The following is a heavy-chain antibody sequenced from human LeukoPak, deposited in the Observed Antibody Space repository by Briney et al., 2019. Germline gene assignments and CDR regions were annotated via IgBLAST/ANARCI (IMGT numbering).Heavy chain of an antibody. CDR1: GFTFSSYS. J-gene: IGHJ6*03. D-gene: IGHD6-19*01. CDR3: ARRSSGWYYYYMDV. CDR2: ISSSSSYI. Sequence: GGSLRLSCAASGFTFSSYSMNWVRQAPGKGLEWVSSISSSSSYIYYADSVKGRFTISRDDAKNSLYLQMNSLRAEDTAVYYCARRSSGWYYYYMDVWGKGTTVTVSS. V-gene: IGHV3-21*01.